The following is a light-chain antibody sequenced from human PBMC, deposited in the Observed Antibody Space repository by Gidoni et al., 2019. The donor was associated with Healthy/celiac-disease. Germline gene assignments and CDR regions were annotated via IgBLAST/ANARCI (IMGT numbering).Light chain of an antibody. J-gene: IGKJ4*01. CDR3: QQRSNWPPLT. V-gene: IGKV3-11*01. Sequence: SPATLSLSPGERATLSCRASQSVSSYLAWYQQKPGQAPRLLIYDASNRATGIPARFSGSGSGTDFTLTISSLEPEDFAVYYCQQRSNWPPLTFXGXTKVEIK. CDR1: QSVSSY. CDR2: DAS.